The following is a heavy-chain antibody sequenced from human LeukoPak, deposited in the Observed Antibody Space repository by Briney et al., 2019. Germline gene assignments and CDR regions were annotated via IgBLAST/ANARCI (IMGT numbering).Heavy chain of an antibody. D-gene: IGHD3-3*01. J-gene: IGHJ6*04. CDR2: IKEDGSDK. CDR1: GFTFSNSW. CDR3: VRESDVWSGPGIGRPLDV. V-gene: IGHV3-7*01. Sequence: GGSLRLSCLASGFTFSNSWMTWVRQAPGRGLEWVANIKEDGSDKQYVDSVRGRFTISRDNAKNSVSLQMDGLRAEDTAVYHCVRESDVWSGPGIGRPLDVWGKGTTVTVSS.